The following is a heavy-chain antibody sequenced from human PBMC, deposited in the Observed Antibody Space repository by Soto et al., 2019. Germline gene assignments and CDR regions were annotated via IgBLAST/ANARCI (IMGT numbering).Heavy chain of an antibody. CDR1: GGSXSSSSYY. D-gene: IGHD3-22*01. CDR2: IYYSGST. J-gene: IGHJ4*02. CDR3: ARAYYYDSSGPFDY. Sequence: SETLSLTCTVSGGSXSSSSYYWSWIRQHPGKGLEWIGYIYYSGSTNYNPSPKSRVTISVDTSKNQFSLKLSSVTAADTAVYYCARAYYYDSSGPFDYWGQGTLVTVSS. V-gene: IGHV4-61*01.